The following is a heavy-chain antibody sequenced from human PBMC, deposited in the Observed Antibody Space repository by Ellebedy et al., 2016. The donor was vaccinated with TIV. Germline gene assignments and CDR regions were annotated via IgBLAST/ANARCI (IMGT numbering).Heavy chain of an antibody. CDR1: GGTFSSYA. D-gene: IGHD2-2*01. Sequence: SVKVSXXASGGTFSSYAISWVRQAPGQGLEWMGGIIPIFGTANYAQKFQGRVTITADESTSTAYMELSSLRSEDTAVYYCARDQYCSSTSCYFYQAGENYYYYGMDVWGQGTTVTVSS. J-gene: IGHJ6*02. CDR3: ARDQYCSSTSCYFYQAGENYYYYGMDV. V-gene: IGHV1-69*13. CDR2: IIPIFGTA.